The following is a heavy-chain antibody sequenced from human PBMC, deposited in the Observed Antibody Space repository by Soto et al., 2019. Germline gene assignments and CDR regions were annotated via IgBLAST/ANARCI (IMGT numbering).Heavy chain of an antibody. D-gene: IGHD2-21*01. Sequence: QVQLVESGGGVVQTGRSLRLSCAASGFTFSSYGMHWVRQAPGKGLEWVAVIWYDGSYKHHADSVKGRFTISRDNSKNTLNLQMNRLRAEDPAVYFCARVNTARDGYNGPFDYWGQGTLVTVSS. J-gene: IGHJ4*02. CDR3: ARVNTARDGYNGPFDY. V-gene: IGHV3-33*01. CDR2: IWYDGSYK. CDR1: GFTFSSYG.